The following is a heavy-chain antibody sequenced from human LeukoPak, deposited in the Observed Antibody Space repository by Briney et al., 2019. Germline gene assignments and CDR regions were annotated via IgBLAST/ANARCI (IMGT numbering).Heavy chain of an antibody. CDR3: AKDLDSSGWYEFPPVGY. CDR2: ISGSGGST. J-gene: IGHJ4*02. CDR1: GFTFSSYA. Sequence: GGSLRLSCAASGFTFSSYAMSWVRQAPGKGLEWVSAISGSGGSTYYADSAKGRFTISRDNSKNTLYLQMNSLRAEDTAAYYCAKDLDSSGWYEFPPVGYWGEGTLVTVSS. V-gene: IGHV3-23*01. D-gene: IGHD6-19*01.